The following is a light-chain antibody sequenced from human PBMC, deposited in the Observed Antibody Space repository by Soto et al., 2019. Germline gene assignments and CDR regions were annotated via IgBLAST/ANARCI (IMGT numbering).Light chain of an antibody. V-gene: IGLV2-14*01. CDR1: SSDIGSYNY. J-gene: IGLJ3*02. CDR2: DVS. CDR3: ISYTTSGTWV. Sequence: QSALTQPASVSGSPGQSITISCTGTSSDIGSYNYVSWYQQHPGEAPKLMIYDVSNRPTGVSNRVSGSKSDNTASLTISGLQAVDEADYYCISYTTSGTWVFGGGTKLTVL.